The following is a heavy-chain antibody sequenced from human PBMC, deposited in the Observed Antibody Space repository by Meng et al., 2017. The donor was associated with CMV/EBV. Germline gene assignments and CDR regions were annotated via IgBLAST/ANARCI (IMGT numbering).Heavy chain of an antibody. V-gene: IGHV1-8*02. CDR1: GYTLSHYW. CDR2: MNPNSGNT. D-gene: IGHD3-3*01. Sequence: ASVKVSCKASGYTLSHYWMHWVRQAPGQGLEWMGWMNPNSGNTGYAQKFQGRVTMTRNTSISTAYMELSSLRSEDTAVYYCASGGDITFGVVIMSHYYYYGMDVWGQGTTVTVSS. CDR3: ASGGDITFGVVIMSHYYYYGMDV. J-gene: IGHJ6*02.